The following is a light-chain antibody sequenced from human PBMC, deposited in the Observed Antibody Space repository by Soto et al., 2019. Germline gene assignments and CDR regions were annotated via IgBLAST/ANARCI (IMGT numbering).Light chain of an antibody. Sequence: QSVLTQPPSASGSPGQSVTISCTGTSSDVGGYNDVSWYQQHPGKAPKLMIYEVSKRPSGVPDRFSGSKSGNTASLTVSGLQAEDEADYYCSSYAGSNNFGVFGTGTKLTVL. V-gene: IGLV2-8*01. CDR2: EVS. J-gene: IGLJ1*01. CDR1: SSDVGGYND. CDR3: SSYAGSNNFGV.